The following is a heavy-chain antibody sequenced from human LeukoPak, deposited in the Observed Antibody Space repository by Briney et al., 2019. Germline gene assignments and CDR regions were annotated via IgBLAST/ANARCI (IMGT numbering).Heavy chain of an antibody. D-gene: IGHD3-22*01. J-gene: IGHJ3*01. CDR2: ISSSSGYI. Sequence: GGSLRLSCAASGFAFDVYSMNWVPQAPGKGLEWVSFISSSSGYIFYADSMKGRFTISRDNAKNSLYLQMNSLRAEDTAIYYCTRDLRIAMIADAFDLWGQGTMVTVSS. CDR1: GFAFDVYS. V-gene: IGHV3-21*01. CDR3: TRDLRIAMIADAFDL.